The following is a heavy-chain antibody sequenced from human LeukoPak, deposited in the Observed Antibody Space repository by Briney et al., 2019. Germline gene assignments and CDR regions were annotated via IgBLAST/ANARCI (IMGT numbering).Heavy chain of an antibody. J-gene: IGHJ4*02. Sequence: SVKVSCKASGFTFTSSAVQWVRQARGQRLEWIGWIVVGSGNTNYAQKFQGRVTMTRDTSTSTVYMELSSLRSEDTAVYYCARAYGSGSYTLLFFDYWGQGTLVTVSS. CDR1: GFTFTSSA. CDR3: ARAYGSGSYTLLFFDY. D-gene: IGHD3-10*01. V-gene: IGHV1-58*01. CDR2: IVVGSGNT.